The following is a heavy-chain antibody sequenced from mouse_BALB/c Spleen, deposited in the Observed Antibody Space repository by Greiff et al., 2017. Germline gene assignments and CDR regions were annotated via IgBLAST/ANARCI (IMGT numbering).Heavy chain of an antibody. D-gene: IGHD2-2*01. CDR1: GYSITSDYA. CDR2: ISYSGST. CDR3: ARSLWLRRWFDY. Sequence: VQLKQSGPGLVKPSQSLSLTCTVTGYSITSDYAWNWIRQFPGNKLEWMCYISYSGSTRYNPSLKSRISITRDTSKNQCFLQLNSVTTEDTATYYCARSLWLRRWFDYWGQGTTLTVSA. V-gene: IGHV3-2*02. J-gene: IGHJ2*01.